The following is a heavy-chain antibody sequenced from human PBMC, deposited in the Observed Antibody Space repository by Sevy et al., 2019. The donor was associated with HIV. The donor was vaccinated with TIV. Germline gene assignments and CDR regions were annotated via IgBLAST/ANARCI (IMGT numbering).Heavy chain of an antibody. CDR1: GFTLGSYT. V-gene: IGHV3-23*01. J-gene: IGHJ4*02. Sequence: GGSLRLSCAASGFTLGSYTMNWVRQAPGEGLEWVASISATGGSTYYADSVKGRFTISRDVSKGLLYLQMNSLTAEDTAIFYCAKTLQKLPFHPHYYDYWGQGTLVTVSS. CDR3: AKTLQKLPFHPHYYDY. CDR2: ISATGGST. D-gene: IGHD2-21*02.